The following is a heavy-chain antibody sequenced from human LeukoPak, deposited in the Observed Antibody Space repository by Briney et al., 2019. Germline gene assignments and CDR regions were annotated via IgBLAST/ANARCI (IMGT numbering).Heavy chain of an antibody. V-gene: IGHV3-23*01. Sequence: GGSLRLSCAASGFTFSSYAMNWVRQAPGKGLEWVSGISGSGGSTSYTDSVKGRFTTSRDNSKNTLYLQMNSLRAEDTAVYYCASIYGSGSYHPGTDYWGQGTLVTVSS. J-gene: IGHJ4*02. CDR3: ASIYGSGSYHPGTDY. CDR2: ISGSGGST. D-gene: IGHD3-10*01. CDR1: GFTFSSYA.